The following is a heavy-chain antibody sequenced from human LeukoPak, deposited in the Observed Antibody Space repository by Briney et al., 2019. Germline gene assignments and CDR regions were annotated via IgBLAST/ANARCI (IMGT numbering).Heavy chain of an antibody. D-gene: IGHD3-10*01. CDR3: ARDQEYYYGSGYFQH. V-gene: IGHV1-18*01. CDR2: ISAYNGNT. CDR1: GYTFTSHG. J-gene: IGHJ1*01. Sequence: ASVKVSCKASGYTFTSHGISWVRQAPGQGLEWMGWISAYNGNTNYAQKLQGRVTMTTDTSTSTAYMELRSLRSDDTAVYYCARDQEYYYGSGYFQHWGQGTLVTVSS.